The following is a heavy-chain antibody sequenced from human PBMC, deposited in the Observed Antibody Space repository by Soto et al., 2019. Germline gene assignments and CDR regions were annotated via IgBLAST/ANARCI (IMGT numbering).Heavy chain of an antibody. D-gene: IGHD3-16*02. CDR1: GFTFSSYG. V-gene: IGHV3-30*03. CDR2: VSYDGSNK. J-gene: IGHJ6*02. Sequence: GGSLRLSCAASGFTFSSYGMRWVRQAPGKGLEWVAVVSYDGSNKYYADSVKGRFTISRNTSINTAFMELSSLRSEDTAVYFCARAVGSLSRMDVWGQGTTVTVSS. CDR3: ARAVGSLSRMDV.